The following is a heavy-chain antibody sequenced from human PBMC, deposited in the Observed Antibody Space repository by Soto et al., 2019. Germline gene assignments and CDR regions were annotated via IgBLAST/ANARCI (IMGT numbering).Heavy chain of an antibody. CDR2: ISGSGSTR. V-gene: IGHV3-48*03. J-gene: IGHJ4*02. Sequence: EVQLVESGGGLVQPGGSLRLSCAASGFTFSTHEMNWVRQAPGRGLEWIAKISGSGSTRNYADSVKGRFTISRDNDQRTVDLQMTSLRVEDTAVYYCARGGVYWGRGTRVTVS. CDR3: ARGGVY. CDR1: GFTFSTHE.